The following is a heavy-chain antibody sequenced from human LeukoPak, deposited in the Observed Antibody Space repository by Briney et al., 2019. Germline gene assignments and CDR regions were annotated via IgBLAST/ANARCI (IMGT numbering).Heavy chain of an antibody. D-gene: IGHD6-13*01. Sequence: GGSLRLSCAASGFNFSSYWMHWGRQAPGKGLVWVSRTSSDGSTTTYADSVKGRFTISRDNAKNTLYLQMNSLRAEDTAVYYCARPRAGYSVFDYWGQGTLVTVSS. V-gene: IGHV3-74*01. J-gene: IGHJ4*02. CDR1: GFNFSSYW. CDR3: ARPRAGYSVFDY. CDR2: TSSDGSTT.